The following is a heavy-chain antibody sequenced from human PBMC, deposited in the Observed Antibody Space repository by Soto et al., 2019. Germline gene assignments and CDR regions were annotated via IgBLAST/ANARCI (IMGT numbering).Heavy chain of an antibody. Sequence: SETLSLTCTVSGGSISSSSYYWGWIRQPPGKGLEWIGSIYYSGSTYYNPSLKSRVTISVDTSKNQFSLKLSSVTAADTAVYYCASSLYRSGWYAFFGPWGQGTLVTVSS. V-gene: IGHV4-39*01. CDR3: ASSLYRSGWYAFFGP. CDR1: GGSISSSSYY. J-gene: IGHJ5*02. CDR2: IYYSGST. D-gene: IGHD6-19*01.